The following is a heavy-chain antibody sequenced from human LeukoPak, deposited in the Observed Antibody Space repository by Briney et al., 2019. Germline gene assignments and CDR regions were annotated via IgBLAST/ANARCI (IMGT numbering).Heavy chain of an antibody. D-gene: IGHD2-2*01. CDR1: GGSISSYY. Sequence: SETLSLICTVSGGSISSYYWSWVPQPPGKGLEGIRYIYTNGSTNYNPSLKSRVTISVDTSKNQFSLKLSSVTAADTAVYYCARHGGCSSTSCYPDMAWFDPWGQGTLVTVSS. J-gene: IGHJ5*02. CDR2: IYTNGST. V-gene: IGHV4-59*08. CDR3: ARHGGCSSTSCYPDMAWFDP.